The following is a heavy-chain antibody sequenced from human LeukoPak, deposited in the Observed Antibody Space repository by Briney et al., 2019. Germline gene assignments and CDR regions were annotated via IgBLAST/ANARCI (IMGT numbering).Heavy chain of an antibody. D-gene: IGHD6-13*01. J-gene: IGHJ4*02. V-gene: IGHV3-23*01. CDR3: AKSRSSGSSSSNY. CDR1: GFTFSSYG. CDR2: ISGSGVST. Sequence: PGGSLRLSCAASGFTFSSYGMSWVRQAPGKGLEWVSAISGSGVSTYYADSVKGRFTISRDNSKNTLYLQMNSLRAEDTALYYCAKSRSSGSSSSNYWGQGTLVTVSS.